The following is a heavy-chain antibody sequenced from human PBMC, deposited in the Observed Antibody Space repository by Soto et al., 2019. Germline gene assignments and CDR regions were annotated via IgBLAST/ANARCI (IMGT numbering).Heavy chain of an antibody. CDR2: ISGSGGST. D-gene: IGHD6-13*01. J-gene: IGHJ4*02. CDR3: AKVIAAVEINFDH. V-gene: IGHV3-23*01. CDR1: GFTFSSYA. Sequence: PGGSLRLSCAASGFTFSSYAMSWVRQAPGKGLEWVSAISGSGGSTYYADFVKGRFTISRDNSKNTLYLQMNSLRAEYTVVYYCAKVIAAVEINFDHWGQGTLVTVTS.